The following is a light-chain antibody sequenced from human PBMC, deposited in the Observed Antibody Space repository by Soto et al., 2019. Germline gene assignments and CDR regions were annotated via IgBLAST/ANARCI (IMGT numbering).Light chain of an antibody. Sequence: DIQMPQSPSTLSASVGDRVTITCRASQSLNNYLAWYQQKPGKAPKLLIYDASTLERGVPSRFSGSGSGAEFTLTISSLQPDYFATYYCQQYSSYWTFAQGTKVDIK. CDR3: QQYSSYWT. J-gene: IGKJ1*01. V-gene: IGKV1-5*01. CDR1: QSLNNY. CDR2: DAS.